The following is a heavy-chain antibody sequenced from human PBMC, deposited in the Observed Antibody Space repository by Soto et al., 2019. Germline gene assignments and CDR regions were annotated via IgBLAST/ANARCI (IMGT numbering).Heavy chain of an antibody. V-gene: IGHV1-69*13. D-gene: IGHD2-15*01. J-gene: IGHJ6*02. CDR3: AIGVAGKSYYYYGMDV. Sequence: SVKVSCKASGGTFSSCAISWVRQAPGQGLEWMGGIIPIFGTANYAQKFQGRVTITADESTSTAYMELSSLRSEDTAVYYCAIGVAGKSYYYYGMDVWGQGTTVTVSS. CDR2: IIPIFGTA. CDR1: GGTFSSCA.